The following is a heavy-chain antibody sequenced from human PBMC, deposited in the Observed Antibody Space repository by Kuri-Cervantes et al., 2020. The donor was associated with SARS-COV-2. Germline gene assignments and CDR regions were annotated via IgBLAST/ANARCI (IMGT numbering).Heavy chain of an antibody. V-gene: IGHV4-38-2*01. CDR3: AGVDSSGSGDN. D-gene: IGHD3-22*01. CDR2: IYHSGNT. CDR1: GYSISSGYY. J-gene: IGHJ4*02. Sequence: GSLRPSCALSGYSISSGYYWGWIRQPPGKGLEWICSIYHSGNTYYNPSLKSRVTKSVDTSKNQFSLKLSSVTAADTAVDYSAGVDSSGSGDNWGQGTVVSV.